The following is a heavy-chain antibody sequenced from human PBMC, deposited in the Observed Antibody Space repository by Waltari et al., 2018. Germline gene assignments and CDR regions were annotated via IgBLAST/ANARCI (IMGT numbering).Heavy chain of an antibody. J-gene: IGHJ4*02. Sequence: QVQLQESGPGLVKPSETLSLTCAVSGYSISSGYYWGWIRQPPGKGLEWIGSIYHSGSTYYNPSLKSRVTISVDTSKNQFSLKLSSVTAADTAVYYCARRAAAGIVDYWGQGTLVTVSS. D-gene: IGHD6-13*01. CDR3: ARRAAAGIVDY. V-gene: IGHV4-38-2*01. CDR1: GYSISSGYY. CDR2: IYHSGST.